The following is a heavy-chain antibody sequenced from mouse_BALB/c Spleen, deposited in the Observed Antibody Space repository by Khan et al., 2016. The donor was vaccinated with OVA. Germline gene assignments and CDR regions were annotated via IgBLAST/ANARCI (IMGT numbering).Heavy chain of an antibody. CDR1: GYSITSDYA. CDR3: ARGYGGDFDY. Sequence: VQLKQSGPGLVKPSQSLSLTCTVTGYSITSDYAWNWIRQFPGNILEWMGFISYSGNTKSNPSLKSRFSITRDTYKHQFFLQLNSVTTEDTATYYCARGYGGDFDYWGQGTSLTVSS. CDR2: ISYSGNT. D-gene: IGHD1-1*02. J-gene: IGHJ2*02. V-gene: IGHV3-2*02.